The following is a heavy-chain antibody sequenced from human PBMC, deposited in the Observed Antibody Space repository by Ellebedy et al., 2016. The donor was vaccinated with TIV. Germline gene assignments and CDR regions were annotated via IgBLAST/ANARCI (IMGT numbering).Heavy chain of an antibody. CDR3: ARSYYYDSSVYYYYFDY. J-gene: IGHJ4*02. CDR2: IYFSGST. D-gene: IGHD3-22*01. V-gene: IGHV4-61*08. Sequence: SETLSLTCTVSGGSITSGGNYWSWIRQHPGKGLEWIGFIYFSGSTNYNPSLKSRVTMSVETSKNQLSLKLSSVTAADPAVYYCARSYYYDSSVYYYYFDYWGQGTLVTVSS. CDR1: GGSITSGGNY.